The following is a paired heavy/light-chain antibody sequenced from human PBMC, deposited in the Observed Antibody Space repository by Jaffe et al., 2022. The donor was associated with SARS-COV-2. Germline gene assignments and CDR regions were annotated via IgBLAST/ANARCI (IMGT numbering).Light chain of an antibody. V-gene: IGKV1-39*01. J-gene: IGKJ1*01. CDR1: QSISSY. CDR2: AAS. Sequence: DIQMTQSPSSPSASVGDRVTITCRASQSISSYLIWYQQKPGKAPKLLIYAASSLQSGVPSRFSGSGSGTDFTLTISSLQPEDFATYYCQQSYSTPWTFGQGTKVEIK. CDR3: QQSYSTPWT.
Heavy chain of an antibody. CDR1: GGSFSGYY. CDR2: INHSGST. CDR3: ARGLIQVWLQTYNYYHGMDV. V-gene: IGHV4-34*01. J-gene: IGHJ6*02. Sequence: QVQLQQWGAGLLKPSETLSLTCAVYGGSFSGYYWSWIRQPPGKGLEWIGEINHSGSTNYNPSLKSRVTISVDSSKNQFSLKVSSVTAADTAVYYCARGLIQVWLQTYNYYHGMDVWGQGTTVTVSS. D-gene: IGHD5-18*01.